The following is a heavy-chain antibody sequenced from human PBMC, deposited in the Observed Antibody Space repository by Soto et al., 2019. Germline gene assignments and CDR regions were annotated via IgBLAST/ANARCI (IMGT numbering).Heavy chain of an antibody. CDR3: ARARYGDYFRYYYYGMDV. CDR2: ISPSGRTT. Sequence: PGGSLRLSCAASGFTLSRYDMNWVRQAPGKGLEWVSYISPSGRTTYYADSVKGRFTISRDNAKNSLYLQMNSLRAEDTAVYYCARARYGDYFRYYYYGMDVWGQGTTVTVSS. J-gene: IGHJ6*02. CDR1: GFTLSRYD. V-gene: IGHV3-48*03. D-gene: IGHD4-17*01.